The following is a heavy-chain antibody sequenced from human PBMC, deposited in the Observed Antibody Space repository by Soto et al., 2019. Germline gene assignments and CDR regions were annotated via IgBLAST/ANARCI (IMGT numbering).Heavy chain of an antibody. D-gene: IGHD6-13*01. Sequence: QVQLQESGPGLVKPSQTLSLTCTVSGGSISSGDYYWSWIRQPPGKGLEWIGYIYYSGSTYYNPSLKSRVTIAVDPSKNQFSLKLSSVTAADTAVYYCASGARLAAANYFDYWGQGTLVTVSS. CDR1: GGSISSGDYY. CDR3: ASGARLAAANYFDY. V-gene: IGHV4-30-4*01. J-gene: IGHJ4*02. CDR2: IYYSGST.